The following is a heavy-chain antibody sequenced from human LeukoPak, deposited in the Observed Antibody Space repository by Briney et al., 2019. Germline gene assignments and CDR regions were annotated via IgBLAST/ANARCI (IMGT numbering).Heavy chain of an antibody. D-gene: IGHD6-19*01. Sequence: PSETLSLTCTVSGGSISSSSYYWGWIRQPPGKGLEWIGSIYYSGSTYYNPSLNSRVTISVDTSKNQFSLKLSSVTAADTAVYYCASLAVAGISGGGHAFDIWGQGTMVTVSS. CDR3: ASLAVAGISGGGHAFDI. J-gene: IGHJ3*02. V-gene: IGHV4-39*01. CDR1: GGSISSSSYY. CDR2: IYYSGST.